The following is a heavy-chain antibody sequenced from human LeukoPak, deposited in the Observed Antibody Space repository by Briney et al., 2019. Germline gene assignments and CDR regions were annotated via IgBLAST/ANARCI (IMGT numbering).Heavy chain of an antibody. V-gene: IGHV3-23*01. CDR3: ARGDFWRGPYYYYYMDV. Sequence: PGGSLRLSCATSGFSFSSYAMSWVRQAPGKGLEWVSAISGSGGSTYYADSVKGRFTISRDNAKNSLYLQMNSLRAEDTAVYYCARGDFWRGPYYYYYMDVWGKGTTVTVSS. D-gene: IGHD3-3*01. CDR1: GFSFSSYA. J-gene: IGHJ6*03. CDR2: ISGSGGST.